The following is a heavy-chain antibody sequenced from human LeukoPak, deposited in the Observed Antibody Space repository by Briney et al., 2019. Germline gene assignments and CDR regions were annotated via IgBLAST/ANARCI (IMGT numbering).Heavy chain of an antibody. D-gene: IGHD5-18*01. CDR2: IKQDGSEK. V-gene: IGHV3-7*01. J-gene: IGHJ4*02. CDR3: ARGGWWIQLWSAYHY. Sequence: GGSLRLSCAASGFTFSSYWMSWVRQAPGKGLEWVANIKQDGSEKYYVDSVKGRFTISRDNAKNSLYLQMNSLRAEDTAAYYCARGGWWIQLWSAYHYWGQGTLVTVSS. CDR1: GFTFSSYW.